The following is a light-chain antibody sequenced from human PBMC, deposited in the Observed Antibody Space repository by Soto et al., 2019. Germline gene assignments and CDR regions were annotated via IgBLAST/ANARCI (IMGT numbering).Light chain of an antibody. CDR2: GAF. V-gene: IGKV3-15*01. CDR1: RSVGSN. Sequence: EIVMTQSQVTRLWPPGEKPTLPCGASRSVGSNLACYQKKPGQAPSLLIYGAFTRATGIPTRFSGTGSGTEFTLTISSLQSEDFALYYCQQYNDWPLTFGQGTKVEV. J-gene: IGKJ1*01. CDR3: QQYNDWPLT.